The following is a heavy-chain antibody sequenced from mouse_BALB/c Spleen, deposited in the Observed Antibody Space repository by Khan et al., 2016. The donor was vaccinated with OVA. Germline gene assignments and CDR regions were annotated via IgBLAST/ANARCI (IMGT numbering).Heavy chain of an antibody. CDR3: ARVGPYHANYGAWFAY. J-gene: IGHJ3*01. Sequence: QVQLQQSGAELARPGASVKMSCKASGYTFTSYTMHWVKQRPGQGLEWIGYINPSNGYTNYNQKFRDKATLTADKSSSTAYVQLSSLTSEDSAVYYCARVGPYHANYGAWFAYWGQGTLVTVSA. V-gene: IGHV1-4*01. CDR1: GYTFTSYT. D-gene: IGHD2-10*01. CDR2: INPSNGYT.